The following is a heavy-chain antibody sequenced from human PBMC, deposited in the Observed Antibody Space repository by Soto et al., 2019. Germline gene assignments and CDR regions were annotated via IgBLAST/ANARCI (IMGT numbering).Heavy chain of an antibody. CDR3: ARLNYYDSSGYYYGFGP. J-gene: IGHJ5*02. Sequence: ASVKVSCKASGYTFTGYYMHWVRQAPGQGLEWMGWINPNSGGTNYAQKFQGWVTMTRDTSISTAYMELSRLRSDDTAVYYCARLNYYDSSGYYYGFGPWGQGTLVTVSS. CDR1: GYTFTGYY. CDR2: INPNSGGT. D-gene: IGHD3-22*01. V-gene: IGHV1-2*04.